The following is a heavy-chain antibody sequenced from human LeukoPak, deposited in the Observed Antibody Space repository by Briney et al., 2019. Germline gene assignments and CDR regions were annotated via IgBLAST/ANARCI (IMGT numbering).Heavy chain of an antibody. CDR2: IYSGGST. CDR1: GFTVSSNY. J-gene: IGHJ3*02. Sequence: GGSLRLSCAASGFTVSSNYMSWVRQAPGKGLEWVSVIYSGGSTYYADSVKGRFTISRDNSKNTLYLQMNSLRAEDTAVYYCARDKGYYDSSGYSVLSRAFDIWGQGTMVTVSS. V-gene: IGHV3-53*05. CDR3: ARDKGYYDSSGYSVLSRAFDI. D-gene: IGHD3-22*01.